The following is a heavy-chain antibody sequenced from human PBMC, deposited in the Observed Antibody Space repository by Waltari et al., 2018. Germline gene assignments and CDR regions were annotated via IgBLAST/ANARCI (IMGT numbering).Heavy chain of an antibody. CDR2: ISHDATKK. CDR3: AKDDYGDEYFQH. Sequence: QVQLVESGGGVVQPGGSLRLSCTASGYTFIDYAMHWVRQAPGKGLEWVALISHDATKKNYAQSLQGRFTISRDNSRNTLYLEINNVRVADTALYYCAKDDYGDEYFQHWGQGTLVTVSS. CDR1: GYTFIDYA. J-gene: IGHJ1*01. D-gene: IGHD4-17*01. V-gene: IGHV3-30*18.